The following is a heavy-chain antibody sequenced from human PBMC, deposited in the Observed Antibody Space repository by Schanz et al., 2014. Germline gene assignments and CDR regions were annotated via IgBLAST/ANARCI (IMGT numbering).Heavy chain of an antibody. J-gene: IGHJ3*02. CDR1: GFGFDDYA. Sequence: EVQLVESGGGVVRPGGSLRLSCAASGFGFDDYAMSWVRQAPGKGLEWLSSISHTGETQHSADSVQGRFTISRDNAKNSLYLQMNSLRAEDTAVYYCAGAVATIRADSFDIWGQGTMVAVSS. CDR2: ISHTGETQ. V-gene: IGHV3-48*03. CDR3: AGAVATIRADSFDI. D-gene: IGHD5-12*01.